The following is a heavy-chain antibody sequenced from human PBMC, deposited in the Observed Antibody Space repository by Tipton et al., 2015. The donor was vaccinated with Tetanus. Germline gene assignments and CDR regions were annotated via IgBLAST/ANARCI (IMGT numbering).Heavy chain of an antibody. D-gene: IGHD2-8*01. CDR3: ARAHCTDGVCNFDF. CDR2: IYPGDSDT. V-gene: IGHV5-51*01. J-gene: IGHJ4*02. CDR1: GYIFNNYW. Sequence: QLVQSGGEVKKPGESLKISCKGSGYIFNNYWIGWVRQKPGKGLEWMGIIYPGDSDTRYSPSFQGQVTISVDKSIKTAFLQWSSLKASDSSMFYCARAHCTDGVCNFDFWGQVALVTVSS.